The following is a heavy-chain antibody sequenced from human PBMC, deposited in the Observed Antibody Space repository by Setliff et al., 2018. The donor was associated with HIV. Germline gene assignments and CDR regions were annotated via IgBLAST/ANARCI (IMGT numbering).Heavy chain of an antibody. J-gene: IGHJ4*02. Sequence: ASVKVSCKASGYTFTDYYIHWVRQAPGQGLEWMGWINSASGGTNYAQNFQGRVTVTRDTSINKAYVELNSLKSADSAVYYCARDDHGGPFDYWGQGTLVTVSS. D-gene: IGHD4-17*01. CDR2: INSASGGT. V-gene: IGHV1-2*02. CDR1: GYTFTDYY. CDR3: ARDDHGGPFDY.